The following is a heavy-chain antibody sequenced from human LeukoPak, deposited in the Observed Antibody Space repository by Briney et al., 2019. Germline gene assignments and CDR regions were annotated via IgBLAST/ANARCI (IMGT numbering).Heavy chain of an antibody. J-gene: IGHJ5*02. CDR2: IYYSGST. Sequence: SETLSLTCTVSGGSISSYYWSWIRQPPGKGLEWIGYIYYSGSTNYNPSLKSRDTISVDTSKNQFSLKLSAVTAADTAVYYCARDPGLPYRGYSGYGEFDPWGQGTLVTVSS. D-gene: IGHD5-12*01. CDR1: GGSISSYY. V-gene: IGHV4-59*01. CDR3: ARDPGLPYRGYSGYGEFDP.